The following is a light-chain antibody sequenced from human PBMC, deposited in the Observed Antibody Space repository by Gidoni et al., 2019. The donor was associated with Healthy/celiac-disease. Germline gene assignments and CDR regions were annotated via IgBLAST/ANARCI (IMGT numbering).Light chain of an antibody. Sequence: IQMTQAPSSLSASVGDRVTITCRASQSISSYLNWYQQKPGKAPKLLIYAASSLQSGVPSRFNGSGSGTDFTLTISSLQPEDFATYYCQQSYSTPLTFGGXTKVEIK. V-gene: IGKV1-39*01. CDR3: QQSYSTPLT. CDR2: AAS. CDR1: QSISSY. J-gene: IGKJ4*01.